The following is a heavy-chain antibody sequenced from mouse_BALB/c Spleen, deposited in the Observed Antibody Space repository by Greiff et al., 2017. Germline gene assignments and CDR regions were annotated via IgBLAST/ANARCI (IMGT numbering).Heavy chain of an antibody. CDR2: INPYNDGT. V-gene: IGHV1-14*01. Sequence: VQLQQSGPELVKPGASVKMSCKASGYTFTSYVMHWVKQKPGQGLEWIGYINPYNDGTKYNEKFKGKATLTSDKSSSTAYMELSSLTSEDSAVYYCARGRFITTARYYFDYWGQGTTLTVSS. J-gene: IGHJ2*01. CDR1: GYTFTSYV. CDR3: ARGRFITTARYYFDY. D-gene: IGHD1-2*01.